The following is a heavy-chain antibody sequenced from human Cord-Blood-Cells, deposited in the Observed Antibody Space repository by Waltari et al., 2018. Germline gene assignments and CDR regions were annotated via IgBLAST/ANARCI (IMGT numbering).Heavy chain of an antibody. D-gene: IGHD3-22*01. CDR1: GGSFSGYY. CDR3: ASITHYYDSSGYYEYFQH. Sequence: QVQLQQWGAGLLKPSETLSLTCAVYGGSFSGYYWSWIRQPPGKGLEWSGENNHSGSTNYNPSIKSRITISVYTSKNQFSLRLSSVTAANTAVYYCASITHYYDSSGYYEYFQHWGQGTLVTVSS. V-gene: IGHV4-34*01. CDR2: NNHSGST. J-gene: IGHJ1*01.